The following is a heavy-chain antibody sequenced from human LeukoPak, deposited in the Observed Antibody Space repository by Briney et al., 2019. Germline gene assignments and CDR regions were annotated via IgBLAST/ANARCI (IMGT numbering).Heavy chain of an antibody. CDR1: GFTFSSYW. D-gene: IGHD1-1*01. J-gene: IGHJ4*02. CDR3: AQVEYPFYFDY. CDR2: IKQDGSER. V-gene: IGHV3-7*01. Sequence: GGSLRLSCAASGFTFSSYWMSWVRQAPGKGLEWVANIKQDGSERYYVDSVKGRFTISRDNAKNSLYLQMNSLRAEDTAVYYCAQVEYPFYFDYWGQGTLVTVSS.